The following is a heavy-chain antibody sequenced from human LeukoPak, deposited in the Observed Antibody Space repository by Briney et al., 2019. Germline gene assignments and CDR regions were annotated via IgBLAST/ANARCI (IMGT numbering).Heavy chain of an antibody. V-gene: IGHV1-8*02. D-gene: IGHD3-3*01. CDR2: MNPNSGNT. Sequence: RASVKVSCKASGYTFTGYYMHWVRQATGQGLEWMGWMNPNSGNTGYAQKFQGRVTMTRNTSISTAYMELSSLRSEDTAVYYCARGGGDITIFGVVIAYYYGMDVWGQGTTVTVSS. CDR1: GYTFTGYY. CDR3: ARGGGDITIFGVVIAYYYGMDV. J-gene: IGHJ6*02.